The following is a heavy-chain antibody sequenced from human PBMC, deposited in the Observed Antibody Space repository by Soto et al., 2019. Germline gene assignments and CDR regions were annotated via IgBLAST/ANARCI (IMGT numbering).Heavy chain of an antibody. V-gene: IGHV4-39*01. J-gene: IGHJ5*02. CDR1: GGSIKNTGAN. CDR2: VYYTGTT. CDR3: ATHTSGSRNGPHT. D-gene: IGHD1-26*01. Sequence: QLQLQESGPGLVKPSETQSITCTVSGGSIKNTGANWGWVRQPPGKGLEWIGSVYYTGTTYYNPSLQSRVTISIDTSKNQYSLSVNSVAAADTAVYYCATHTSGSRNGPHTWGQGTLVTVSS.